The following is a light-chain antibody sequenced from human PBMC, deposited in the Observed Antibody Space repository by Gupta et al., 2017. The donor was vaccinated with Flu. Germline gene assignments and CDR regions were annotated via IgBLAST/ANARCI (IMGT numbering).Light chain of an antibody. CDR2: DVT. J-gene: IGLJ1*01. V-gene: IGLV2-11*01. CDR1: SNDVGSSNR. Sequence: QSAPTQPRSVSGSPGQSVTISCTGTSNDVGSSNRVSWYEQRPDKAPKLILYDVTERPSGVPDRFSGSKSGNTASLTISVLQADDEADYYCSSHAGRVTWVFGTGTTVTVL. CDR3: SSHAGRVTWV.